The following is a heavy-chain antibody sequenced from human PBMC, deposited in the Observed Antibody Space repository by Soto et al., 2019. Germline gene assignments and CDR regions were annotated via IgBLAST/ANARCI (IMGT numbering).Heavy chain of an antibody. Sequence: SETLSLTCTVSGGSISSYYWSRIRQPPGKGLEWIGYIYYSGSTNYNPSLKSRVTISVDTSKKQLSLKVSSVTAADTAVYYCARTVTGTEAYYIMDVWGQGTTVTVSS. J-gene: IGHJ6*02. D-gene: IGHD4-17*01. CDR2: IYYSGST. CDR3: ARTVTGTEAYYIMDV. V-gene: IGHV4-59*01. CDR1: GGSISSYY.